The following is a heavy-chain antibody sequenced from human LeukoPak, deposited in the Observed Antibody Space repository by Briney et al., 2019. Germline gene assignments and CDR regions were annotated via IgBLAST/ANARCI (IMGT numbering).Heavy chain of an antibody. CDR3: ARAVAGLYFDY. CDR2: LYSDGKT. Sequence: GGSLRLSCAVSGFIVSRNDMTWVRQAPGKGLEWVSLLYSDGKTFYAASVKGRFTISRDNSKNTLNLQMNSLRADDTAVYYCARAVAGLYFDYWGQGTLVTVSS. J-gene: IGHJ4*02. CDR1: GFIVSRND. D-gene: IGHD6-19*01. V-gene: IGHV3-53*01.